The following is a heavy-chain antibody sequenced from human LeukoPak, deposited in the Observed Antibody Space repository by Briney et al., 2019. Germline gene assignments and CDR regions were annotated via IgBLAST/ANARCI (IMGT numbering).Heavy chain of an antibody. CDR3: ARGLPSYGDYVDYYFYMDV. D-gene: IGHD4-17*01. CDR1: GDSISGFY. CDR2: ISTSGST. J-gene: IGHJ6*03. V-gene: IGHV4-4*07. Sequence: PSETLSLTCTVSGDSISGFYWSWIRQPAGKGLQWIGRISTSGSTDYNPSLKSRVTMSVDRPTNEFSLTVRSVTAADTALYYCARGLPSYGDYVDYYFYMDVWGKGTTVTVSS.